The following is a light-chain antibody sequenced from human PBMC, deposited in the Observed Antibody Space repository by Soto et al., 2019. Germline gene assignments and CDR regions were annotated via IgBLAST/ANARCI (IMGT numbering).Light chain of an antibody. V-gene: IGKV3-15*01. CDR1: QSVSSK. CDR3: QQYDNWPLWT. Sequence: EIVMTQSPATLSVSLGERASLSCRASQSVSSKVAWYQQKPGQAPRLLMYGASTRATGTPAGFSGSGSGSEFNLTIMSLQSEDSAVYYCQQYDNWPLWTFGQGSKVEIK. CDR2: GAS. J-gene: IGKJ1*01.